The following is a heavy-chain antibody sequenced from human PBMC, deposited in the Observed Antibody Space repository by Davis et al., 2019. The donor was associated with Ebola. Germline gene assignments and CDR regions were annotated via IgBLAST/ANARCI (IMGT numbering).Heavy chain of an antibody. D-gene: IGHD2-21*01. Sequence: GESLKISCAASGLSFSRHSMNWVRQAPGKGLECVASITTESDPNYADSVKARFTISRDNAKNSLFLQMNSLRVDDTAGYYCASWAGGDCRAHNCPLDYWGQGTLVTVSS. J-gene: IGHJ4*02. CDR3: ASWAGGDCRAHNCPLDY. CDR1: GLSFSRHS. CDR2: ITTESDP. V-gene: IGHV3-21*06.